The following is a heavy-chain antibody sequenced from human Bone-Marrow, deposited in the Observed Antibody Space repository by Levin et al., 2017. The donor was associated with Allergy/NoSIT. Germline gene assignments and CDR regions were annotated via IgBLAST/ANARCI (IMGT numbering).Heavy chain of an antibody. CDR3: STEKWVKGGNGQYYYYGMDV. CDR1: GFTSSNYD. J-gene: IGHJ6*02. V-gene: IGHV1-8*01. CDR2: VNPNSGNT. Sequence: NPGESLKISCQASGFTSSNYDINWVRQATGQGLEWMAWVNPNSGNTGYSQKFQGRVTVTRDTSTSTSYLELYSLTSEDTAVYYCSTEKWVKGGNGQYYYYGMDVWGQGTTVTVSS. D-gene: IGHD1-1*01.